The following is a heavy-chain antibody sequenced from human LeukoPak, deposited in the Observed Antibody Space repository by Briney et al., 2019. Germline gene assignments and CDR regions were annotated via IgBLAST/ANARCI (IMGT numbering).Heavy chain of an antibody. D-gene: IGHD2-21*01. CDR2: IIPIFGTA. CDR1: GGTFSSYA. CDR3: VACGGDCDDYFDY. Sequence: SVKVSCKASGGTFSSYAISWVRQAPGQGLEWMGGIIPIFGTANYAQKFQGRVTITTDESASTAYMELSSLRSEDTAVYYCVACGGDCDDYFDYWGQGTLVTVSS. V-gene: IGHV1-69*05. J-gene: IGHJ4*02.